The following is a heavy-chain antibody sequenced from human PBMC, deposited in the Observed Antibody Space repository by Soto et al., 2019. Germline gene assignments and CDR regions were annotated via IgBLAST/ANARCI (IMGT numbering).Heavy chain of an antibody. V-gene: IGHV1-2*04. Sequence: ASVKVSCKASVYTFISYGITWVRQAPGQGLEWMGWINPNSGGTNYAQKFQGWVTMTRDTSISTAYMELSRLRSDDTAVYYCARQWFGELNWFDPWGQGTLVTVSS. J-gene: IGHJ5*02. D-gene: IGHD3-10*01. CDR3: ARQWFGELNWFDP. CDR1: VYTFISYG. CDR2: INPNSGGT.